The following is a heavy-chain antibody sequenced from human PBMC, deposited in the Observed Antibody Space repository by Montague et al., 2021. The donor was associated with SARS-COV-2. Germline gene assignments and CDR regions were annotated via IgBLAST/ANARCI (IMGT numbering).Heavy chain of an antibody. CDR2: VFPGDSDT. Sequence: QSGAEVKKAGESLKISCKGSGYRFGTYWIGWVRQMPGKGLELMRTVFPGDSDTRYSPSFQGQVTMSGDKSISTAYLQWNSLKASDTAMYYCARANWNDVFGFDFWGQGTLVIVSS. CDR3: ARANWNDVFGFDF. V-gene: IGHV5-51*01. D-gene: IGHD1-1*01. CDR1: GYRFGTYW. J-gene: IGHJ4*02.